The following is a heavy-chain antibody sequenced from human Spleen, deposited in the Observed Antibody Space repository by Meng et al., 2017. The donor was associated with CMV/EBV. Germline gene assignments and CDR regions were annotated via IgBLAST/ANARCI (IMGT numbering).Heavy chain of an antibody. CDR3: ARGNRKWGSLSINNWFDP. D-gene: IGHD1-26*01. V-gene: IGHV4-34*01. CDR2: INHSGST. CDR1: DESFNGPY. J-gene: IGHJ5*02. Sequence: GPLRLSCAVYDESFNGPYWSWIRQPPGKGLEWIGEINHSGSTNFNPSLRSRVAISVDTSKSQFSLNLRSVTAADTAVYYCARGNRKWGSLSINNWFDPWGQGTLVTVSS.